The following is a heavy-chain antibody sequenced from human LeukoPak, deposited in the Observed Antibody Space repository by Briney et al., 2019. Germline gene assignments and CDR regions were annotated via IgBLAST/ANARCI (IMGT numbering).Heavy chain of an antibody. CDR1: GFTFRSYA. J-gene: IGHJ4*02. V-gene: IGHV3-64*01. Sequence: GGSLRLSCAASGFTFRSYAIHWVRQAPGKGLEYVSAISSNGGSTYYANSVKGRFTISRDNSKNTLYLQMGSLRAEDMAVYYCARPGNAISYGAHYFEYWGQGTLVTGSS. CDR2: ISSNGGST. D-gene: IGHD3-16*01. CDR3: ARPGNAISYGAHYFEY.